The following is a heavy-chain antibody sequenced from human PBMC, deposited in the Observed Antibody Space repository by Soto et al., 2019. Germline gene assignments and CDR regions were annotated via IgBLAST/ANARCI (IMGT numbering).Heavy chain of an antibody. CDR3: ARKGDSGSYSN. D-gene: IGHD1-26*01. CDR2: IHYSGST. Sequence: QVQLQESGPGLVKPSETLSLTCTVSGGSISGYFWSWIRQPPGKGLEWIGIIHYSGSTDYNPSLKSRVTIAVDTSKNQFSLKLSSVSAADTAVYYCARKGDSGSYSNWGQGTLVTVSS. CDR1: GGSISGYF. J-gene: IGHJ4*02. V-gene: IGHV4-59*08.